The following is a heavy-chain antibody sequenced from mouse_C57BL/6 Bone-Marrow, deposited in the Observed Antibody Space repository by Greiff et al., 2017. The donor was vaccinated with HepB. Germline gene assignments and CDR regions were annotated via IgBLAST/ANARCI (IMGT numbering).Heavy chain of an antibody. D-gene: IGHD6-1*01. CDR1: GFTFTDYY. V-gene: IGHV7-3*01. CDR3: ARYPLAMDY. Sequence: EVHLVESGGGLVQPGGSLSLSCAASGFTFTDYYMSWVRQPPGKALEWLGFIRNKANGYTTEYSASVKGRFTISRDNSQSILYLQLNALRAEDSATYYCARYPLAMDYWGQGTSVTVSS. CDR2: IRNKANGYTT. J-gene: IGHJ4*01.